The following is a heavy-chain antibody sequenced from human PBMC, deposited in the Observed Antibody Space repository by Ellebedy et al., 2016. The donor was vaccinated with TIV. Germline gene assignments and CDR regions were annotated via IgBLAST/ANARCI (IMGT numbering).Heavy chain of an antibody. CDR2: IRSTGSDK. V-gene: IGHV3-21*06. CDR3: ARGWSTPDS. Sequence: GEALKISCVASGFTFSNYNMNWVRQSPGKGLEWVSSIRSTGSDKYYAESVKGRFTISRYNAQNTLFLQMNSLRVEDTAVYYCARGWSTPDSWGQGTLVTVSS. J-gene: IGHJ4*02. D-gene: IGHD2-15*01. CDR1: GFTFSNYN.